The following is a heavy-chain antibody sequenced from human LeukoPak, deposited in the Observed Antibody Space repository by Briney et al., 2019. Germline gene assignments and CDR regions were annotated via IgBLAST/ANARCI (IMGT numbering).Heavy chain of an antibody. D-gene: IGHD5-18*01. CDR3: ARDGGEYSYVYFDP. Sequence: SETLSLTCTVSGGSISSGDYYWSWIRQPPGKGLEWIGYIYYSGSTYYNPSLKSRVTISVDTSKNQFSLKLSSVTAADTAVYYCARDGGEYSYVYFDPWGQGTLVTVSS. V-gene: IGHV4-30-4*01. J-gene: IGHJ5*02. CDR1: GGSISSGDYY. CDR2: IYYSGST.